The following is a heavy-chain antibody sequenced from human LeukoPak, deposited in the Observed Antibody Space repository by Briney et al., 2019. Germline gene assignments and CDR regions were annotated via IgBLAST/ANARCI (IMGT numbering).Heavy chain of an antibody. CDR2: INPSGGST. J-gene: IGHJ5*02. Sequence: RASVKVSCKASGYTFTSYYMHWVRQAPGQGLEWMGIINPSGGSTSYAQKFQGRVTMTRDTSTSTVYMELSSLRSEDTAVYYCARIYCSSTSCSNWFDPWGQGTLATVSS. CDR1: GYTFTSYY. D-gene: IGHD2-2*01. V-gene: IGHV1-46*01. CDR3: ARIYCSSTSCSNWFDP.